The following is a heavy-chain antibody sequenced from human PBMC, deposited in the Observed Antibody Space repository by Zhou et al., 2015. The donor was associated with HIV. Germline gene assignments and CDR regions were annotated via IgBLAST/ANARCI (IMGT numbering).Heavy chain of an antibody. J-gene: IGHJ4*02. CDR2: MNPNSGDT. CDR3: ARGRWELPLDS. CDR1: GYIFTNHD. D-gene: IGHD1-26*01. V-gene: IGHV1-8*01. Sequence: QVQLVQSGAEVKKPGASVKVSCETSGYIFTNHDINWVRQAAGQGLEWMGWMNPNSGDTGYAQKFRGRVTMTRDTSTRTAYMELSSLRPRDTAVYFCARGRWELPLDSWGQGTMVTVSS.